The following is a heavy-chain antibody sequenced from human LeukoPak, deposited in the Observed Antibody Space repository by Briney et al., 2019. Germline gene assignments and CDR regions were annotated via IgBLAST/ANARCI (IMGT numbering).Heavy chain of an antibody. J-gene: IGHJ3*02. V-gene: IGHV3-74*03. D-gene: IGHD5-24*01. CDR1: GFTFSSYA. Sequence: TGGSLRLSCAASGFTFSSYAMSWVRQAPGKGLVWVSRINTDGSGTTYADSVKGRFTISRDNAMNTLYLQMNSLRGEDTAVYYCVKDEVKSRDGYNLGAFDIWGQGTTVTVSS. CDR2: INTDGSGT. CDR3: VKDEVKSRDGYNLGAFDI.